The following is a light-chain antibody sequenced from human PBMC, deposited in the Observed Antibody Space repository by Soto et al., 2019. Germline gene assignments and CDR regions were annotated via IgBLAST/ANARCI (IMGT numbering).Light chain of an antibody. Sequence: QSALTQPASVSGSPGQSIAISCTGTFSDVGGYDYVSWYQQHPDKAPKLMIYEVTKRPSGVSNRFSGSTSGNTASLTISGLQPEDEADYYCSSHTSGSTRVFGSGTKLTVL. CDR2: EVT. CDR3: SSHTSGSTRV. CDR1: FSDVGGYDY. J-gene: IGLJ1*01. V-gene: IGLV2-14*01.